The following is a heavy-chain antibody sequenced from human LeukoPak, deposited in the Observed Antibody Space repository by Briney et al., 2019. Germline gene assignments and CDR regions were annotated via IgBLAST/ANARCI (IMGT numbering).Heavy chain of an antibody. CDR3: ARYTTAGYSSGWYGPSFDY. V-gene: IGHV3-9*01. CDR1: GFTFDDYA. Sequence: PGRSLRLSCAASGFTFDDYAMHWVRQAPGKGLEWVSGISWNSGSTGYADSVKGRFTISRDNAKNSLYLQMNSLRAEDTAVYYCARYTTAGYSSGWYGPSFDYWGQGTLVTVSS. J-gene: IGHJ4*02. D-gene: IGHD6-19*01. CDR2: ISWNSGST.